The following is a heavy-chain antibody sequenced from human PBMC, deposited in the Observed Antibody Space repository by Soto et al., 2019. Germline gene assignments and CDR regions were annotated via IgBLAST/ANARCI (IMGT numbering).Heavy chain of an antibody. J-gene: IGHJ4*02. CDR3: AIQPYDFWSGYYTTFDY. V-gene: IGHV6-1*01. D-gene: IGHD3-3*01. Sequence: SQALSLTFAISGDSVSSNSAAWNLIRHSPSRGLEWLGRTYYRSKWYNDYAVSVKSRITINPDTSKNQFSLQLNSVTPEDTAVYYCAIQPYDFWSGYYTTFDYWGQGTLVTVSS. CDR2: TYYRSKWYN. CDR1: GDSVSSNSAA.